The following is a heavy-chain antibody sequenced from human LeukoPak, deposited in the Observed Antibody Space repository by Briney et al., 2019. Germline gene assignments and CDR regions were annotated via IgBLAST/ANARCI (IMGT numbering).Heavy chain of an antibody. CDR1: GFTFSSYG. D-gene: IGHD1-1*01. V-gene: IGHV3-30*18. J-gene: IGHJ4*02. Sequence: GRSLRLSCAASGFTFSSYGMHWVRQAPGKGLEWVAVISYDGSNKYYADSVKGRFTISRDNSKNTLYLQMNSLRAEDTAVYYCAQVRRLPIDYFDYWGQGTLVTVSS. CDR2: ISYDGSNK. CDR3: AQVRRLPIDYFDY.